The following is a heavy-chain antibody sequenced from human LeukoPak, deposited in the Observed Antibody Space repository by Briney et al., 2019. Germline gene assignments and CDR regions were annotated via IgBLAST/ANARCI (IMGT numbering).Heavy chain of an antibody. J-gene: IGHJ6*03. CDR2: MHPNSGNT. CDR1: GYTFTSYD. D-gene: IGHD3-10*01. Sequence: ASVEVSCKASGYTFTSYDIDWVRQATGQGLEWMGWMHPNSGNTGYAQKFQGRVTMTRNTSISTAYMELSSLRSEDTAVYYCARDRLMVRGVMNMDVWGKGTTVTVSS. CDR3: ARDRLMVRGVMNMDV. V-gene: IGHV1-8*01.